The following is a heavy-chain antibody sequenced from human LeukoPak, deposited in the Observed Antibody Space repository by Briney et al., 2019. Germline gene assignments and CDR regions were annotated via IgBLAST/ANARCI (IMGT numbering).Heavy chain of an antibody. CDR1: GGSTNNYY. J-gene: IGHJ4*02. CDR3: ARHDAGNWYPYFDN. CDR2: IFSSGST. D-gene: IGHD6-13*01. Sequence: PSETLSLTCTVPGGSTNNYYWSCVRQPPGKGLEWIGCIFSSGSTNYSPYLKSRVTISVDTPKNQFSLKLSSVTAADTAVYYCARHDAGNWYPYFDNWGQGTLVTVSS. V-gene: IGHV4-59*08.